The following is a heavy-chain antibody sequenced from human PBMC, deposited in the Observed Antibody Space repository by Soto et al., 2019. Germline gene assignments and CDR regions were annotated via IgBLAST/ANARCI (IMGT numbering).Heavy chain of an antibody. CDR2: IYHSGST. Sequence: PSETLSLTCAVSGYSISSGYYWGWIRQPPGKGLEWIGSIYHSGSTYYNPSLKSRVTISVDTSKNQFSLKLSSVTAVDTAVYYCAREDNYYGSGSYYRGYNWFDPWGQGNLVT. D-gene: IGHD3-10*01. CDR1: GYSISSGYY. J-gene: IGHJ5*02. CDR3: AREDNYYGSGSYYRGYNWFDP. V-gene: IGHV4-38-2*02.